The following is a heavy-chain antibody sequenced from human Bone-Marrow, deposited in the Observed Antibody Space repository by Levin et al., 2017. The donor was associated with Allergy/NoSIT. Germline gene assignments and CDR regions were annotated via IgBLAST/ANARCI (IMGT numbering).Heavy chain of an antibody. CDR3: AREITYYYDSSGVEGAFDI. Sequence: SETLSLTCTVSGGSISSGGYYWSWIRQHPGKGLEWIGYIYYSGSTYYNPSLKSRVTISVDTSKNQFSLKLSSVTAADTAVYYCAREITYYYDSSGVEGAFDIWGQGTMVTVSS. CDR1: GGSISSGGYY. CDR2: IYYSGST. J-gene: IGHJ3*02. D-gene: IGHD3-22*01. V-gene: IGHV4-31*03.